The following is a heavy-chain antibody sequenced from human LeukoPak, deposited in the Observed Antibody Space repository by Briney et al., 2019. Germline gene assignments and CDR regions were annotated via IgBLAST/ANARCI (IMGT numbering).Heavy chain of an antibody. J-gene: IGHJ4*02. Sequence: LETLSLTCGVSGGSLSNTNWWTWVRQPPGKGLEWIGEVKLQGSTNYNPSVKSRVAISVDKSKNHISLKLTSVTAADTAVYYCAREGGPYRPLDYSGQGTLVTVAS. V-gene: IGHV4-4*02. CDR2: VKLQGST. CDR3: AREGGPYRPLDY. CDR1: GGSLSNTNW.